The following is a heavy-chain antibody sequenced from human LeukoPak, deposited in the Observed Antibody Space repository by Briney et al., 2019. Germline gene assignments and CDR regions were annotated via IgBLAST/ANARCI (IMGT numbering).Heavy chain of an antibody. CDR3: ARMDMDTAMVTNYLDH. V-gene: IGHV1-46*01. J-gene: IGHJ4*02. D-gene: IGHD5-18*01. CDR2: IHPSGSST. Sequence: ASVKISCKASVYTFTNNYMHWVRQAPGQGLDWMGVIHPSGSSTNYAQKFQGRVIMTKDTSTSTVYIELNSLKSEDTAVYYCARMDMDTAMVTNYLDHWGQGTLVTVSS. CDR1: VYTFTNNY.